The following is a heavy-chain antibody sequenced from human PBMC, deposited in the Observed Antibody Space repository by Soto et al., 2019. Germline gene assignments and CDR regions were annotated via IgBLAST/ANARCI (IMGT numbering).Heavy chain of an antibody. CDR3: ARGGRHDSSGYYLPFSGMDV. J-gene: IGHJ6*02. D-gene: IGHD3-22*01. CDR2: ISAYNGNT. V-gene: IGHV1-18*01. CDR1: GYTFTSYG. Sequence: ASVKVSCKASGYTFTSYGISWVRQAPGQGLEWMGWISAYNGNTNYAQKIQGRVTMTTDTSTSTAYMELKSLKTDDTAVYYCARGGRHDSSGYYLPFSGMDVGG.